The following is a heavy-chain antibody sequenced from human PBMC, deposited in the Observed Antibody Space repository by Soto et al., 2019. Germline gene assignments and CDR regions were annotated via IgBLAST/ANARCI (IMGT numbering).Heavy chain of an antibody. CDR2: IVPLFGTA. J-gene: IGHJ4*02. V-gene: IGHV1-69*12. CDR1: GGTFSSYA. Sequence: QVQLVQSGAEVKKPGSSVKVSCKASGGTFSSYAMSWVRQAPGEGLEWMGGIVPLFGTANYAQKFQGRVTRTAGDSTGTAYMELSSLRPEDTAVYYCARGRFGSGNYYFDYWGQGTLVTVSS. D-gene: IGHD3-10*01. CDR3: ARGRFGSGNYYFDY.